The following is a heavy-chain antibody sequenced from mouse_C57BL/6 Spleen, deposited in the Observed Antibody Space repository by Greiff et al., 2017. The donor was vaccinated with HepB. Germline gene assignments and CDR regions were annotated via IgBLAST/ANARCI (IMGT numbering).Heavy chain of an antibody. CDR3: ARKDSSGYVNYYAMDY. CDR2: ISSGSSTI. V-gene: IGHV5-17*01. Sequence: EVQGVESGGGLVKPGGSLKLSCAASGFTFSDYGMHWVRQAPEKGLEWVAYISSGSSTIYYADTVKGRFTISRDNAKNTLFLQMTSLRSEDTAMYYCARKDSSGYVNYYAMDYWGQGTSVTVSS. J-gene: IGHJ4*01. CDR1: GFTFSDYG. D-gene: IGHD3-2*02.